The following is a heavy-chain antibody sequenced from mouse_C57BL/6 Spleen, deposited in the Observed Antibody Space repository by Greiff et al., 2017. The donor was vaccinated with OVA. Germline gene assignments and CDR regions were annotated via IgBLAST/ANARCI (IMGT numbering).Heavy chain of an antibody. Sequence: QVQLQQSGAELVKPGASVKMSCTASGYTFTTYPIEWMKQNPGQSLEWIGNFHPYNDDTKYNEKFKGKATLTVEKSSSTAYLELSRLTSDDSAVYYCARGGSSIPWFAYWGQGTLVTVSA. D-gene: IGHD1-1*01. CDR1: GYTFTTYP. CDR2: FHPYNDDT. J-gene: IGHJ3*01. V-gene: IGHV1-47*01. CDR3: ARGGSSIPWFAY.